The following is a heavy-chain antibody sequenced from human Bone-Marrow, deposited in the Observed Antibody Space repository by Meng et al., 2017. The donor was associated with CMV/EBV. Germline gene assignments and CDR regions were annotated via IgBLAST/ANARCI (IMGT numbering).Heavy chain of an antibody. V-gene: IGHV3-7*01. CDR3: ARASGTYETLYGMDV. Sequence: GGSLRLSCAASGFTFSSYWMSWVRQAPGKGLEWVANIKQDGSEKYYVDSVKGRFTISRDNAKNSLYFQMNSLRAEDTAVYFCARASGTYETLYGMDVWGQGTLVTVSS. CDR2: IKQDGSEK. D-gene: IGHD3-16*01. CDR1: GFTFSSYW. J-gene: IGHJ6*02.